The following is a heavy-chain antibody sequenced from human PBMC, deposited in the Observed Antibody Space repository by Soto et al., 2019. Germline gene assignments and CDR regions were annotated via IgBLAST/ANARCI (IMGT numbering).Heavy chain of an antibody. CDR3: ARIRSGWYRGPDDY. Sequence: PSETLSLTCAVYGGSFSGYYWSWIRQPPGKGLEWIGEINHSGSTNYNPSLKSRVTISVDTSKNQFSLKLSSVTAADTAAYYCARIRSGWYRGPDDYWGQGTLVTVSS. J-gene: IGHJ4*02. D-gene: IGHD6-19*01. CDR2: INHSGST. V-gene: IGHV4-34*01. CDR1: GGSFSGYY.